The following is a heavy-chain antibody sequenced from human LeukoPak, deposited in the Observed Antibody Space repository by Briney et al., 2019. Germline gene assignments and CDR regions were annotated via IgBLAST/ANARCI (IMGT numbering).Heavy chain of an antibody. D-gene: IGHD3-22*01. Sequence: ASVKVSCKVSGYTLTELSMHWVRQAPGKGLEWMGGFDPEDGETIYAQKFQGRVTMTEDTSTDTAYMELSSLRSEDTAVYYCATTRHYYDSRGYDYWGQGTLVTVSS. J-gene: IGHJ4*02. V-gene: IGHV1-24*01. CDR1: GYTLTELS. CDR3: ATTRHYYDSRGYDY. CDR2: FDPEDGET.